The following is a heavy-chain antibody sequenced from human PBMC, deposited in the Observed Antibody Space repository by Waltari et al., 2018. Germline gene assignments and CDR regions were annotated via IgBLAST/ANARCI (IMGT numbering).Heavy chain of an antibody. CDR1: GYTFTSYA. CDR3: AREGYCSGGSCYASGVGWFDP. J-gene: IGHJ5*02. V-gene: IGHV7-4-1*02. Sequence: QVQLVQSGSELKKPGASVKVSCKASGYTFTSYAMNWVRQAPGQGLEGMGWINTNTGHPTYAQGFTGRFVFSLDPSVRPAYLQISRLKAEATAVYYCAREGYCSGGSCYASGVGWFDPWGQGTLVTVSS. CDR2: INTNTGHP. D-gene: IGHD2-15*01.